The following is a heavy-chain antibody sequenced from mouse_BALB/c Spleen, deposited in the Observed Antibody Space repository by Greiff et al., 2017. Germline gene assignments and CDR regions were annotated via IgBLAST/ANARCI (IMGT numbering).Heavy chain of an antibody. CDR1: GFTFSSYA. CDR2: ISSGGSYT. J-gene: IGHJ3*01. D-gene: IGHD2-3*01. CDR3: ARRGDGYLGWFAY. Sequence: EVKLVESGGGLVKPGGSLKLSCAASGFTFSSYAMSWVRQSPEKRLEWVAEISSGGSYTYYPDTVTGRFTISRDNAKNTLYLEMSSLRSEDTAMYYCARRGDGYLGWFAYWGQGTLVTVSA. V-gene: IGHV5-9-4*01.